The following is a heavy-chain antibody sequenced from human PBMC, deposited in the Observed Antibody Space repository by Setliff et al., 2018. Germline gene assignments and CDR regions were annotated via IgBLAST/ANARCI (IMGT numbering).Heavy chain of an antibody. D-gene: IGHD2-2*01. CDR1: GYSFTTYY. Sequence: ASVKVSCKASGYSFTTYYMHWVRQAPGQGLEWMGTINTGGGSSSYTEKFQGRVTMTTDTSTSTAYMELRSLTSDDTAIYYCSGLVRYCTRTSCQRLSGDDYWGQGTLVTVSS. J-gene: IGHJ4*02. CDR3: SGLVRYCTRTSCQRLSGDDY. CDR2: INTGGGSS. V-gene: IGHV1-46*01.